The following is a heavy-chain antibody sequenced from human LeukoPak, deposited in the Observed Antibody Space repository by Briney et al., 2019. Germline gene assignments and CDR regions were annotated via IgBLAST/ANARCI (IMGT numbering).Heavy chain of an antibody. CDR3: ARGSGYSYGNAFDI. D-gene: IGHD5-18*01. J-gene: IGHJ3*02. CDR1: GGSISSYY. V-gene: IGHV4-4*07. Sequence: SETLSLTCTVSGGSISSYYWSWIRQPAGEGLEWIGRVYTSGSTHYNPSLMSRVTMSLDTSKNQFSLNLSSVTAADTVVYYCARGSGYSYGNAFDIWGQGTMVTVSS. CDR2: VYTSGST.